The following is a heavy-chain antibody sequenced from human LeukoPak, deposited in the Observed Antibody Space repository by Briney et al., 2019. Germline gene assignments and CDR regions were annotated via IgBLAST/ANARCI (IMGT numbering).Heavy chain of an antibody. Sequence: SETLSPPCAVYGGSFSGYYWSWIRQPAGKGLEWIGRIYSGGSTNYNPSLKSRVTMSVDTSKNQFSLKVTSVTDADTAVYYCARGPKAVAGYSIDYCGQGTLVTVSS. CDR3: ARGPKAVAGYSIDY. V-gene: IGHV4-59*10. CDR1: GGSFSGYY. CDR2: IYSGGST. D-gene: IGHD6-13*01. J-gene: IGHJ4*02.